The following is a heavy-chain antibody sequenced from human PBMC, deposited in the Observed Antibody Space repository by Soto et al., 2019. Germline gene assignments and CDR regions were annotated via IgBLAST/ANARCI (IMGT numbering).Heavy chain of an antibody. Sequence: RGSLRLSCAASGFTFSSYAMSWVRQAPGKGLEWVSAISGSGGSTYYADSVKGRFTISRDNSKNTLYLQMNSLRAEDTAVYYCAKVGSSYYYYGMDVWGQGTTVTVSS. CDR3: AKVGSSYYYYGMDV. CDR1: GFTFSSYA. V-gene: IGHV3-23*01. CDR2: ISGSGGST. D-gene: IGHD3-10*01. J-gene: IGHJ6*02.